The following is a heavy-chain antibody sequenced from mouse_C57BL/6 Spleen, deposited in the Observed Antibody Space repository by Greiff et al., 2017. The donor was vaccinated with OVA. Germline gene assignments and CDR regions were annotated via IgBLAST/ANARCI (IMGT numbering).Heavy chain of an antibody. V-gene: IGHV1-15*01. D-gene: IGHD1-1*01. CDR3: TPSTTVVATDHAMDY. J-gene: IGHJ4*01. Sequence: QVQLQQSGAELVRPGASVTLSCKASGYTFTDYEMHWVKQTPVHGLEWIGAIDPETGGTAYNQKFKGKAILTADKSSSTAYMELRSLTSEDSAVYYCTPSTTVVATDHAMDYRGQGTPVPVS. CDR1: GYTFTDYE. CDR2: IDPETGGT.